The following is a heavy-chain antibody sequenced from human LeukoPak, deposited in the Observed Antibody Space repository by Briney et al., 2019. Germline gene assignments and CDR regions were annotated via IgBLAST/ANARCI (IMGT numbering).Heavy chain of an antibody. CDR2: NSCCGGST. J-gene: IGHJ4*02. CDR1: GFTFSSYR. D-gene: IGHD3-10*01. V-gene: IGHV3-23*01. CDR3: AKVLGSDYYGSGTFDY. Sequence: GGPLRLSCAASGFTFSSYRLSLVPQAPGKGLEWVSANSCCGGSTYYADSVKGRFTISRDNSKNTLYLQMNSLRAEDTALYYCAKVLGSDYYGSGTFDYWGQGTLVTVSS.